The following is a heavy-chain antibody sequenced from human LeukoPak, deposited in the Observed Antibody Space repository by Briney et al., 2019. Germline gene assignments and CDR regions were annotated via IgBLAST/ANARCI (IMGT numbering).Heavy chain of an antibody. Sequence: SETLSLTCTVSGGSISSYYWSWIRQPPGKGLEWIGDIYYSGSTNYNPSLKSRVTISVDTSKNQFSLKLSSVTAADTAVYYCARGVVVAATHFDYWGQGTLVTVSS. D-gene: IGHD2-15*01. CDR1: GGSISSYY. CDR3: ARGVVVAATHFDY. J-gene: IGHJ4*02. V-gene: IGHV4-59*01. CDR2: IYYSGST.